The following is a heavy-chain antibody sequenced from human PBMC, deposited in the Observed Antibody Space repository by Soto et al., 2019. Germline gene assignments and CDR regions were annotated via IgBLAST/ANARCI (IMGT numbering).Heavy chain of an antibody. CDR3: ARDFSPNLDYDFWSGPEGPFDY. J-gene: IGHJ4*02. CDR1: GYTFTSYY. Sequence: ASVKVSCKASGYTFTSYYMHWVRQAPGQGLEWMGIINPSGGSTSYAQKFQGRVTMTRDTSTSTVYMELSSLRSEDTAVYYCARDFSPNLDYDFWSGPEGPFDYWGQGTLVTVSS. CDR2: INPSGGST. D-gene: IGHD3-3*01. V-gene: IGHV1-46*01.